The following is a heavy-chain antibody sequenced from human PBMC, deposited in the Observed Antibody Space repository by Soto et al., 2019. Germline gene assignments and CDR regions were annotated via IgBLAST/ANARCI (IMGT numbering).Heavy chain of an antibody. CDR2: IRSKANSYAT. D-gene: IGHD5-18*01. CDR3: TADTAMTNYGMDV. V-gene: IGHV3-73*02. CDR1: GFTFSGSA. Sequence: EVQLVESGGGLVQPGGSLKLSCAASGFTFSGSAMHWVRQASGKGLEWVGRIRSKANSYATAYAASVKGRFTTSRDDSKNTAYLQMNSLNTEDTAVYYCTADTAMTNYGMDVWGQGTTVTVSS. J-gene: IGHJ6*02.